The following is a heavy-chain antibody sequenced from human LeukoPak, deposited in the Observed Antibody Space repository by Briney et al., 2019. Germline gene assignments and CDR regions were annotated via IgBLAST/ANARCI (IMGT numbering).Heavy chain of an antibody. D-gene: IGHD5-12*01. Sequence: PSETLSLTCPVSGGSVSSGSYYWSWIRQPPGKGLEGIGYIYYSGSTNYNPSLKSRVTISVDTSKNQFSLKLSSVTAADTAVYYCARANIVATIGAFDIWGQGTMVTVSS. CDR3: ARANIVATIGAFDI. V-gene: IGHV4-61*01. J-gene: IGHJ3*02. CDR1: GGSVSSGSYY. CDR2: IYYSGST.